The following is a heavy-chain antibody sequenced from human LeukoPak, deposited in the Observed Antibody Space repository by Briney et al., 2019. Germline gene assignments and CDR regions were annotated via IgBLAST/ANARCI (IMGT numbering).Heavy chain of an antibody. CDR2: IKQDGSEK. D-gene: IGHD2-2*01. V-gene: IGHV3-7*01. J-gene: IGHJ4*02. Sequence: AGGSLRLSCAASGFTFSSYWMSWVRQAPGKGLEWVANIKQDGSEKYYVDSVKGRFTISRDNAKNSLYLQMNSLRAEDTAVYYCASTDCSSTSCYRYYIDYWGQGTLVTVSS. CDR3: ASTDCSSTSCYRYYIDY. CDR1: GFTFSSYW.